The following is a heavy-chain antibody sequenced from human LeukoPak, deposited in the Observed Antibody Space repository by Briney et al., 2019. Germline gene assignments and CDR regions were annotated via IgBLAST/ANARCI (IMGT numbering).Heavy chain of an antibody. CDR2: IYYSGST. D-gene: IGHD1-7*01. CDR1: GGSISSYY. J-gene: IGHJ5*02. V-gene: IGHV4-59*01. CDR3: ARSNWNCPWWFDP. Sequence: PSETLSLTCTVSGGSISSYYWSWIRQPPGKGLEWIGYIYYSGSTNYNPSLKSRVTISVDTSKNQFSLKLSSVTAADTAVYYCARSNWNCPWWFDPWGQGTLVTVSS.